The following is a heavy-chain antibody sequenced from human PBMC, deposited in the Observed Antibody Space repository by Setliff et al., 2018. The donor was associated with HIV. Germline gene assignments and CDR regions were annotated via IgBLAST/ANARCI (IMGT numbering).Heavy chain of an antibody. D-gene: IGHD1-26*01. CDR3: VRQSGSWHAGSGAFDI. Sequence: LRLSCAASGFTFSTYDMHWVRQVTGKGLEWVSAIGTISDTFYSDSVEGRFTISRENARNSLHLQMNSLRAGDTGVYYCVRQSGSWHAGSGAFDIWGQGTRVTV. CDR2: IGTISDT. J-gene: IGHJ3*02. V-gene: IGHV3-13*01. CDR1: GFTFSTYD.